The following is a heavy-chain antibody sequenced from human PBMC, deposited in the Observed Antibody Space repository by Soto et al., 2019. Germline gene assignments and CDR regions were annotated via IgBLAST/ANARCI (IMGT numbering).Heavy chain of an antibody. CDR3: ARRTATYYGMDV. CDR2: INSDGSST. J-gene: IGHJ6*02. V-gene: IGHV3-74*01. Sequence: PXGSLRLACAASGXTFSSYGMHWVRQAPGKGLVWVSRINSDGSSTSYADSVKGRFTISRDNAKNTLYLQMNSLRAEDTAVYYCARRTATYYGMDVWGQGTTGTVSS. CDR1: GXTFSSYG.